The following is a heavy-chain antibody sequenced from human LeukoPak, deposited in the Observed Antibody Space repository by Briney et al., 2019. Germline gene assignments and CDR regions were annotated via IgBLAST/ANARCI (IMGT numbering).Heavy chain of an antibody. CDR3: ARTFHNYGGNSYWFDP. V-gene: IGHV1-69*13. J-gene: IGHJ5*02. CDR1: GGTFSSYA. D-gene: IGHD4-23*01. Sequence: SVEVSCKASGGTFSSYAISWVRQAPGQGLEWMGGIIPIFGTANYAQKFQGRVTITADESTSTAYMELSSLRSEDTAAYYCARTFHNYGGNSYWFDPWGQGTLVTVSS. CDR2: IIPIFGTA.